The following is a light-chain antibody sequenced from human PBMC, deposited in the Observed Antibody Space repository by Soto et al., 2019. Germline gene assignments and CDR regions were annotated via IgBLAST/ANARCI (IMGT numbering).Light chain of an antibody. CDR1: QSLLHSNGYNY. CDR2: LGS. Sequence: DIVMTQSPLSLPATPGEPASISCRSSQSLLHSNGYNYLDWYLQKPGQSPQLLIYLGSNRASGVPARFSGSGSGTDFTLKISRVEAEDVGVYYCMQALQTPRTFGQGTRLEIK. V-gene: IGKV2-28*01. J-gene: IGKJ2*01. CDR3: MQALQTPRT.